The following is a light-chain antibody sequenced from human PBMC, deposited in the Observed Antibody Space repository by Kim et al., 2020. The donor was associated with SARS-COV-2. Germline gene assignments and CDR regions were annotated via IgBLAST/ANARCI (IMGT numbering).Light chain of an antibody. J-gene: IGKJ4*01. Sequence: DIQMTQSPSSLSASVGARVTITCRASQDIKHYLAWFQQKPGKVPKSLIYAASSLRNGVPSKFSGSGSGTDFTLTISSLQPEDFATYYCQQYHSYPLTFGRGTKLEI. V-gene: IGKV1-16*02. CDR1: QDIKHY. CDR2: AAS. CDR3: QQYHSYPLT.